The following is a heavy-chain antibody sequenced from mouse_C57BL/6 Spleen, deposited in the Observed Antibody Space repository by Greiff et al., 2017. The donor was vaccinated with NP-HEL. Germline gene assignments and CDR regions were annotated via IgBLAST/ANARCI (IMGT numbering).Heavy chain of an antibody. V-gene: IGHV3-6*01. CDR3: AKERFGGYSKGFAY. CDR1: GYSITSGYY. D-gene: IGHD2-5*01. Sequence: VQLQQSGPGLVKPSQSLSLTCSVTGYSITSGYYWNWIRQFPGNKLEWMGYISYDGSNNYNPSLKNRISITRDTSKNQFFLKLNSVTTEDTATYYCAKERFGGYSKGFAYWGQGTLVTVSA. CDR2: ISYDGSN. J-gene: IGHJ3*01.